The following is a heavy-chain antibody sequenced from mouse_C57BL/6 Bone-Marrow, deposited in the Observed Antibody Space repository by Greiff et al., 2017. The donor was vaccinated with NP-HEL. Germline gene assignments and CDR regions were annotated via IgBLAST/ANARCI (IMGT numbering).Heavy chain of an antibody. J-gene: IGHJ3*01. CDR2: ILPGSGST. D-gene: IGHD2-4*01. CDR1: GYTFTGYW. CDR3: SRSVGYGDYDPWFAY. V-gene: IGHV1-9*01. Sequence: VKLMESGAELMKPGASVKLSCKATGYTFTGYWIEWVKQRPGHGLEWIGEILPGSGSTNYNEKFKGKATFTADTSSNTAYMQLSSLTTEDSAIYYCSRSVGYGDYDPWFAYWGQGTLVTVSA.